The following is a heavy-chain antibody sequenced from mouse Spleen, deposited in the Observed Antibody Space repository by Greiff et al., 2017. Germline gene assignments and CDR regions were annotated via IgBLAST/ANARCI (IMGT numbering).Heavy chain of an antibody. CDR1: GYTFTSYW. CDR2: INPSNGGT. CDR3: ARSGITTVVATPFAY. Sequence: QVQLQQPGTELVKPGASVKLSCKASGYTFTSYWMHWVKQRPGQGLEWIGNINPSNGGTNYNEKFKSKATLTVDKSSSTAYMQLSSLTSEDSAVYYCARSGITTVVATPFAYWGQGTLVTVSA. V-gene: IGHV1-53*01. D-gene: IGHD1-1*01. J-gene: IGHJ3*01.